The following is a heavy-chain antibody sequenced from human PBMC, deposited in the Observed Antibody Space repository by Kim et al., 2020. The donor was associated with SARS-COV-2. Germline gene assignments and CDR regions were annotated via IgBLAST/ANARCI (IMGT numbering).Heavy chain of an antibody. D-gene: IGHD5-18*01. CDR1: GFTFSSYG. Sequence: LSLTCAASGFTFSSYGMHWVRQAPGKGLEWVAVISYDGSNKYYADSVKGRFTISRDNSKNTLYLQMNSLRAEDTAVYYCAKGGIQLWQRNYYYYGMDVWGQGTTVTVSS. CDR3: AKGGIQLWQRNYYYYGMDV. J-gene: IGHJ6*02. V-gene: IGHV3-30*18. CDR2: ISYDGSNK.